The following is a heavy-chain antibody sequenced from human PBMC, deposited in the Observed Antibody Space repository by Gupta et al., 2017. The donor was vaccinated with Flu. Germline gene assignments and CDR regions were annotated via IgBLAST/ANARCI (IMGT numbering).Heavy chain of an antibody. Sequence: MQWVRQAPGKGLEWVAVIWYDGSNKYYGESGKGRFTISRENSKNTLYLQMNSLRDEETVVYYCARDQSIIVVPKDETGFDYWGQGTLVKVSS. CDR3: ARDQSIIVVPKDETGFDY. D-gene: IGHD2-2*01. V-gene: IGHV3-33*01. CDR2: IWYDGSNK. J-gene: IGHJ4*02.